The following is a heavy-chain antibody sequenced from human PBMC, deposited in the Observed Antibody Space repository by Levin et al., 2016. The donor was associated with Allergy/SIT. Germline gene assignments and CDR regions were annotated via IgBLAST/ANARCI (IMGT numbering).Heavy chain of an antibody. CDR3: ARDPVSASGWYVRILRGMFDY. J-gene: IGHJ4*02. D-gene: IGHD6-19*01. V-gene: IGHV3-21*01. CDR1: GFTFSSYS. Sequence: GGSLRLSCAASGFTFSSYSMNWVRQAPGKGLEWVSSISSSSSYIYYADSVKGRFTISRDNAKNSLYLQMNSLRAEDTAVYYCARDPVSASGWYVRILRGMFDYWGQGTLVTVSS. CDR2: ISSSSSYI.